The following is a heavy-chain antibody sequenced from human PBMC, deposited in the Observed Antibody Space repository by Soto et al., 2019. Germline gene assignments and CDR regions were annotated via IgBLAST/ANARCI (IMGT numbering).Heavy chain of an antibody. J-gene: IGHJ5*01. CDR3: ARGSPTADS. Sequence: QVQLVQSGAEVKKPGASVKVSCKSSGYIFASYAISWVRQAPGLGLVWMGWIIAYNGNTHYAQKLQGRVTMTTDTSTATAYMELRTLRPGDTAVYSCARGSPTADSRGQATLVTVS. CDR2: IIAYNGNT. D-gene: IGHD3-10*01. CDR1: GYIFASYA. V-gene: IGHV1-18*01.